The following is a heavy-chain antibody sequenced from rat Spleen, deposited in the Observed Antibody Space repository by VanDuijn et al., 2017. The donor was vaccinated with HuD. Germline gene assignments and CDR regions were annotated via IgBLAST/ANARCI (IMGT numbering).Heavy chain of an antibody. CDR3: ARASFDY. CDR1: GFSLTSYH. CDR2: IWTGGST. J-gene: IGHJ2*01. V-gene: IGHV2-43*01. Sequence: QVQLKESGPGLVQPSQTLSLTCTVSGFSLTSYHVSWVRQPPGKGLEWMGVIWTGGSTDYNSALKSRLSISRDTSKSQVFLKMNSLQTEDTAMYFCARASFDYWGQGVMVIVSS.